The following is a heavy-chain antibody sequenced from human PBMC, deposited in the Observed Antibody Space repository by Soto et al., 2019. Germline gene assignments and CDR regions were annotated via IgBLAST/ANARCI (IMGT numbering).Heavy chain of an antibody. V-gene: IGHV4-34*01. CDR2: INHSGST. D-gene: IGHD2-8*02. CDR3: ARRQITGFLDY. CDR1: GGSFSGYY. Sequence: SETLSLTCAVYGGSFSGYYWTWIRQPPGTGLEWIGEINHSGSTNYNPSLKSRVTISVDTSKNQFSLKLTSVTAADTAVYYCARRQITGFLDYWGKGTLGTLSS. J-gene: IGHJ4*02.